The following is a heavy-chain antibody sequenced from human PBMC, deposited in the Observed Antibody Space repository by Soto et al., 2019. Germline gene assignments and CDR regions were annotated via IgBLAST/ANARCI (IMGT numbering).Heavy chain of an antibody. J-gene: IGHJ3*02. D-gene: IGHD2-15*01. V-gene: IGHV4-4*02. CDR1: GGSISSSNW. Sequence: QVQLQESGPGLVKPSGTLSLTCAVSGGSISSSNWWSWVRQPPGKGLEWSGDIYHSGCTNYNPSLKSRVTISVDKCTNQFSLKLSSVASADAAVYYCARVMGDCSGGSCYSVSFSAFDIWGQGTMVTVSS. CDR2: IYHSGCT. CDR3: ARVMGDCSGGSCYSVSFSAFDI.